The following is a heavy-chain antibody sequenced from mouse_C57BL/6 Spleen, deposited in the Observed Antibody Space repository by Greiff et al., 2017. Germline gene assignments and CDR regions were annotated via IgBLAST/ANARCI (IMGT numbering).Heavy chain of an antibody. CDR1: GFSLTSYG. CDR3: AKNGYWYFDV. V-gene: IGHV2-4*01. Sequence: QVQLQQSGPGLVQPSQSLSITCTVSGFSLTSYGVHWVRQPPGKGLEWLGVIWSGGSTDDNAAFISRLSISKDNSKSQVFFKMNSLQADDTAIYYCAKNGYWYFDVWGTGTTVTVSS. CDR2: IWSGGST. J-gene: IGHJ1*03.